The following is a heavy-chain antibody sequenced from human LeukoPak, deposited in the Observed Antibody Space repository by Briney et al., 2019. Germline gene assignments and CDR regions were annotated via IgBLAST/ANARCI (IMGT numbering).Heavy chain of an antibody. CDR3: ATNYYGSGSCTYYFDY. CDR1: GGTFSSYT. V-gene: IGHV1-69*02. J-gene: IGHJ4*02. Sequence: SVKVSCKASGGTFSSYTISWVRQAPGQGLEWMGRIIPILGIANYAQKFQGRVTITADKSTSTAYMELSSLRSEDMAVYYCATNYYGSGSCTYYFDYWGQGTLVTVSS. CDR2: IIPILGIA. D-gene: IGHD3-10*01.